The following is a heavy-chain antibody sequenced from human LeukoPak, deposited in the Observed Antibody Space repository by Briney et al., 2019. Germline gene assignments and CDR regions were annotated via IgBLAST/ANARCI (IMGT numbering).Heavy chain of an antibody. CDR3: ARDWYSSNWYIDGMNV. Sequence: GGSLRLSCAASGFTFSSYWMYWVRQAPGKGPVWVARINTDGSSLNYADSVKGRFAISRDNAENSLYLQMNSLRVEDTAVYYCARDWYSSNWYIDGMNVWGQGTTVTVSS. CDR1: GFTFSSYW. J-gene: IGHJ6*02. CDR2: INTDGSSL. D-gene: IGHD6-13*01. V-gene: IGHV3-74*01.